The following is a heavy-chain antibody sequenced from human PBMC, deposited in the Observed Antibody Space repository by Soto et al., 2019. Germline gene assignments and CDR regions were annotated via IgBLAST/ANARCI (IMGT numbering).Heavy chain of an antibody. D-gene: IGHD6-13*01. CDR3: AKDSGIAAAGTIDY. Sequence: PVGSLRLSCAASGFTFDDYAMHWVRQAPGKGLEWVSGISWNSGSIGYADSVKGRFTISRDNAKNSLYLQMNSLRAEDTALYYCAKDSGIAAAGTIDYWGQGTLVTVSS. CDR1: GFTFDDYA. CDR2: ISWNSGSI. J-gene: IGHJ4*02. V-gene: IGHV3-9*01.